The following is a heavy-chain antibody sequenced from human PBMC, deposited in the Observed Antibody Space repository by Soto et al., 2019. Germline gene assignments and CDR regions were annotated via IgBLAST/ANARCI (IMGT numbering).Heavy chain of an antibody. Sequence: QVQLVESGGGVVQPGRSLRLSCAASGFTYSTYTMHWVRQAPGKGLEWVAVISYDGNNKFYADSVKGRFTISRDSTKQTLSLQMNSLRPDDTAMYYCARDGGSSTAYTWNSGTYFDYWGQGALVTVSS. CDR1: GFTYSTYT. V-gene: IGHV3-30-3*01. CDR2: ISYDGNNK. D-gene: IGHD1-20*01. CDR3: ARDGGSSTAYTWNSGTYFDY. J-gene: IGHJ4*02.